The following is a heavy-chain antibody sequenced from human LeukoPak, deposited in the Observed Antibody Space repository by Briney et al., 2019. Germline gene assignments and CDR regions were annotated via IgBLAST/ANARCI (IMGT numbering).Heavy chain of an antibody. CDR2: IYYSGST. D-gene: IGHD4-17*01. Sequence: SETLSLTCAVYGGSFSGYYWSWIRQPPGKGLAWSGYIYYSGSTNYNPSLKSRVTISVDPSKNQFSLKLSSVTAADTAVYYCARDSDYGDYVAYWGQGTLVTVSS. J-gene: IGHJ4*02. CDR1: GGSFSGYY. CDR3: ARDSDYGDYVAY. V-gene: IGHV4-59*01.